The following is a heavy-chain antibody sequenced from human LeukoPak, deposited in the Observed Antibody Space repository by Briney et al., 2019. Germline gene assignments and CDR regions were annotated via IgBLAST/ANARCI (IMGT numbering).Heavy chain of an antibody. CDR1: GYTFTTYA. V-gene: IGHV1-3*01. CDR2: INAGNGNT. D-gene: IGHD3-3*01. Sequence: ASVKVSCKASGYTFTTYALHWVRQAPGQRLEWMGWINAGNGNTKYSQKLQDRVTITRDTSANTAYMELSSLRSEDTAVFYCARAPYDFWSAYPDYWGQGTLVTVSS. CDR3: ARAPYDFWSAYPDY. J-gene: IGHJ4*02.